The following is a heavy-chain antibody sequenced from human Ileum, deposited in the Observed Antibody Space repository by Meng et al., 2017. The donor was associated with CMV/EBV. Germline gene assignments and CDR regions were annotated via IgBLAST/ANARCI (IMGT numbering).Heavy chain of an antibody. CDR2: TAYRSKWDY. CDR3: ARESELLRFDH. D-gene: IGHD6-6*01. CDR1: GDSFSTNNVA. J-gene: IGHJ4*02. V-gene: IGHV6-1*01. Sequence: QLQQSRPGLVKPSPTLPPTSDTSGDSFSTNNVAWNWIRQSPLRGLEWLGRTAYRSKWDYEYSVSVKSRITISPDTSKNQFSLQLRSVTPEDTAVYYCARESELLRFDHWGQGTLVTVSS.